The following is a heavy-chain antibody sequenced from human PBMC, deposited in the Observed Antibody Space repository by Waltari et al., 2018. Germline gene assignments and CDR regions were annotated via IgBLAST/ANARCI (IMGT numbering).Heavy chain of an antibody. D-gene: IGHD1-26*01. CDR1: GFTFSSYS. CDR3: ARDRGSGSSPLDY. Sequence: EVQLVESGGGLVKPGGSLRLSCAASGFTFSSYSMNWVRQAPGKGLEWFSSISSSSSYIYYADSVKGRFTISRDNAKNSLYLQMNSLRAEDTAVYSCARDRGSGSSPLDYWGQGTLVTVSS. CDR2: ISSSSSYI. J-gene: IGHJ4*02. V-gene: IGHV3-21*01.